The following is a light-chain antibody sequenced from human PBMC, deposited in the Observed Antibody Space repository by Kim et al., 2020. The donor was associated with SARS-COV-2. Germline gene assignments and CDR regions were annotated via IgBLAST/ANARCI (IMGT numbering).Light chain of an antibody. Sequence: DIQMTQSPRSLSASVGDRVTITCRASQGISSWLAWYQQKPQKAPNSLIYAASSLQSGVPSRFTGSGSGTDFTLTITSLQPEDFATYSCKQNDNYPRTFGEGTKVDIK. CDR1: QGISSW. CDR2: AAS. V-gene: IGKV1D-16*01. CDR3: KQNDNYPRT. J-gene: IGKJ1*01.